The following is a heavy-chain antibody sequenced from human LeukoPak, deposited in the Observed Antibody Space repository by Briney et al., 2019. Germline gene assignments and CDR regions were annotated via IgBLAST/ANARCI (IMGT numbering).Heavy chain of an antibody. V-gene: IGHV3-74*01. Sequence: PGGSLRLSCAASGFSFSIHWMHWVRQAPGKGLVWVSRISNDGSSTIYAESVKGRFTISRDNAKNKLYLQMNSLRGEDTAVYYCAREGELAGAYYMDVWGKGTTVTVSS. J-gene: IGHJ6*03. CDR1: GFSFSIHW. D-gene: IGHD3-10*01. CDR3: AREGELAGAYYMDV. CDR2: ISNDGSST.